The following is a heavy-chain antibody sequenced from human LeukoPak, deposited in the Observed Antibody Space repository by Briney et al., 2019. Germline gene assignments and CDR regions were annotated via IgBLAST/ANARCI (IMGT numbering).Heavy chain of an antibody. CDR2: ISGSGGSK. J-gene: IGHJ4*02. Sequence: GGSLRPSCAASGFTFSTYGMSWVRQAPGKGLKWFSGISGSGGSKYYADSVKGRFTISRDNSKNKLYLQMNSLRAEDTAIYYCAKDWDWELLIFDYWGQGTLVTVSS. V-gene: IGHV3-23*01. CDR1: GFTFSTYG. CDR3: AKDWDWELLIFDY. D-gene: IGHD1-26*01.